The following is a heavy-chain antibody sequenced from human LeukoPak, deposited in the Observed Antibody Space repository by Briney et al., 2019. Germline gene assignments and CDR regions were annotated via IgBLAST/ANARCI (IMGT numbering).Heavy chain of an antibody. D-gene: IGHD2-2*01. V-gene: IGHV1-2*06. CDR2: INPNSGGT. CDR3: ARDLAGPEWRDQPHWDDY. CDR1: GYTFTGYY. J-gene: IGHJ4*02. Sequence: ASVKVSCKASGYTFTGYYMHWVRQAPGQGLEWMGRINPNSGGTNYAQKFQGRVTMTRDTSISTAYMELSRLRSDDTAVYYCARDLAGPEWRDQPHWDDYWGQGTLVTVSS.